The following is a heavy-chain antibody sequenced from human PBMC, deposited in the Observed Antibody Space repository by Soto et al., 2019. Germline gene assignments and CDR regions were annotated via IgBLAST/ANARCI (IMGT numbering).Heavy chain of an antibody. V-gene: IGHV3-30*18. CDR3: EKDYLLIDSYADY. CDR2: ISYDGSNK. D-gene: IGHD5-18*01. Sequence: XECLRLSCEASGFTFSSYGVHWVRQAPGKGLEWVAVISYDGSNKYYADSVKGRFTISRDNSKNTLYLQMNSLRAEDTAVYYCEKDYLLIDSYADYWGQGTLVTVSS. CDR1: GFTFSSYG. J-gene: IGHJ4*02.